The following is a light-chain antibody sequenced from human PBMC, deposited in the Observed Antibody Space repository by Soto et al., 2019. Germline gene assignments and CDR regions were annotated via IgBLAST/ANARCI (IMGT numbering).Light chain of an antibody. J-gene: IGKJ5*01. CDR2: GAS. CDR3: QQYGSSPPIT. CDR1: QSVSSSY. Sequence: TQSPSSLSAYLGDRVTLSCRASQSVSSSYLAWYQQKPGQAPRLLIYGASSRATGIPDRFSGSGSGTDFTLTISRLEPEDFAVYYCQQYGSSPPITFGQGTRLEIK. V-gene: IGKV3-20*01.